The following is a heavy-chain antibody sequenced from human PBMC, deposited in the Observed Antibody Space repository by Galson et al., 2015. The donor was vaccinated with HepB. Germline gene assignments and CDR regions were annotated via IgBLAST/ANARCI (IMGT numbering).Heavy chain of an antibody. V-gene: IGHV3-15*01. CDR2: IKSKTDGGTT. CDR3: TIATIFGAEYYYYGMDV. D-gene: IGHD3-3*01. CDR1: GFTFSNAW. Sequence: SLRLSCAASGFTFSNAWMSWVRQAPGKGLEWVGRIKSKTDGGTTDYAAPVKGRFTISRDDSKNTLYLQMNSLKTEDTAVYYCTIATIFGAEYYYYGMDVWGQGTTVTVSS. J-gene: IGHJ6*02.